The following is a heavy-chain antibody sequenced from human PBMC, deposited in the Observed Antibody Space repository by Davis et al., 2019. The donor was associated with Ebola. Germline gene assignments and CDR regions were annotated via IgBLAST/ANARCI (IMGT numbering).Heavy chain of an antibody. J-gene: IGHJ3*02. D-gene: IGHD1-14*01. V-gene: IGHV4-4*01. CDR2: IYDSGST. Sequence: MPGASLSLSCTVSGGSISSHNWWSWVRQSPGKWLEWIGEIYDSGSTNYNPSFKTRVTIAVDTSKNQFSLNLTSVTAADTAVYFCARLRSPRDDAFDIWGQGTLVTVSS. CDR3: ARLRSPRDDAFDI. CDR1: GGSISSHNW.